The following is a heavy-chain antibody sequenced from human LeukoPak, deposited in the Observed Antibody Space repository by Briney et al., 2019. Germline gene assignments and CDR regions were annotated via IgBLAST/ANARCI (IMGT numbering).Heavy chain of an antibody. CDR1: GGSISSSSYY. Sequence: NPSETLSLTCIVSGGSISSSSYYWGWIRQPPGKGLEWIGSVYYKGNTYYIPSPKSRVTMSVDTSKNQFSLKLSSVAAADTAMYYCARNYDLTWGQGTLVTVSS. V-gene: IGHV4-39*01. D-gene: IGHD3-3*01. CDR3: ARNYDLT. CDR2: VYYKGNT. J-gene: IGHJ4*02.